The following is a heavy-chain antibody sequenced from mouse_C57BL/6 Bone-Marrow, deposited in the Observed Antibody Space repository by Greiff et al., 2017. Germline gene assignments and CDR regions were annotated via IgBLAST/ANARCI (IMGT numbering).Heavy chain of an antibody. CDR3: ARGDYDYDYAMDY. Sequence: QVQLKQPGAELVKPGASVTLSCKASGYTFTRYWMQWVKQRPGQGLEWIGEIDPSDSYTNYNQKFKGKATLTVDTSSSTAYMQLSSLTSEDSAVYYCARGDYDYDYAMDYGGKGTSVTVSS. V-gene: IGHV1-50*01. CDR2: IDPSDSYT. D-gene: IGHD2-4*01. CDR1: GYTFTRYW. J-gene: IGHJ4*01.